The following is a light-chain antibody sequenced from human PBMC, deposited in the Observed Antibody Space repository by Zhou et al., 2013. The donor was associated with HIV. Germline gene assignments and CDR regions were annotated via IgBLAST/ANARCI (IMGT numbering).Light chain of an antibody. Sequence: IQMTQSPSTLSASVGDRVTITCRASQSISSWLAWYQQKPGKAPKLLIFGASTLQSGVPSRFSGSGSGTQFILTISSVQPDDIATYYCQQSYSLPRTFGPGTKVEI. J-gene: IGKJ3*01. V-gene: IGKV1-5*01. CDR2: GAS. CDR1: QSISSW. CDR3: QQSYSLPRT.